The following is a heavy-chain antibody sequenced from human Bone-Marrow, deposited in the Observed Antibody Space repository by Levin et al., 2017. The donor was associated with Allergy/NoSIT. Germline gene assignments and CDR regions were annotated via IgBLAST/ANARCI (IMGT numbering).Heavy chain of an antibody. D-gene: IGHD1-26*01. Sequence: KASETLSLTCTVSGGSISSSSYYWGWIRQPPGKGLEWIGSIYYSGSTYYNPSLKSRVTISVDTSKNQFSLKLSSVTAADTAVYYCARVGKYYYGMDVWGQGTTVTVSS. J-gene: IGHJ6*02. V-gene: IGHV4-39*01. CDR3: ARVGKYYYGMDV. CDR1: GGSISSSSYY. CDR2: IYYSGST.